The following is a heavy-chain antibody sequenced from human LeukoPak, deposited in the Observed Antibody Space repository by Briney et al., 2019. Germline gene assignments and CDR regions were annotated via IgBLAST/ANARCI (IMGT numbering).Heavy chain of an antibody. V-gene: IGHV4-34*01. D-gene: IGHD6-19*01. Sequence: SETLSLTCAVYGGSFSGYYWSWIRQPPGKGLEWIGEINHSGSTNYNPSLKSRVTISVDTSKNQFSLKLSSVTAADTAVYYCARGSSGWSFDYWGQGTLVTVS. CDR2: INHSGST. J-gene: IGHJ4*02. CDR1: GGSFSGYY. CDR3: ARGSSGWSFDY.